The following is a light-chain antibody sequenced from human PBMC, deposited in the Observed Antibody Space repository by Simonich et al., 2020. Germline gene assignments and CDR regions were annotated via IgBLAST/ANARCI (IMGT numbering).Light chain of an antibody. CDR2: EGS. CDR1: SSDVGRYNL. V-gene: IGLV2-23*01. Sequence: QSALTQPASVSGSPGQSITISCTGTSSDVGRYNLVSWYQQHPGKAPKLRIYEGSKRPSGVSNRFSGSKSGNTASLTISGLQAEDEADYYCCSYAGSSNWVFGGGTKLTVL. J-gene: IGLJ3*02. CDR3: CSYAGSSNWV.